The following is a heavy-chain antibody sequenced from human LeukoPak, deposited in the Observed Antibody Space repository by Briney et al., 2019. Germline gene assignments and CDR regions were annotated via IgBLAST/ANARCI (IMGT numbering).Heavy chain of an antibody. Sequence: GASVKVSCKXSGYTFTSYGISWVRQSPGQGLEWMGWISVYNGNTNYSQKLQGRVTMTTDTSTSTAYMELRSLRSDDTAVYYCASPYCTGGTCYAHDAFDIWGQGTMVTVSS. CDR2: ISVYNGNT. J-gene: IGHJ3*02. CDR3: ASPYCTGGTCYAHDAFDI. V-gene: IGHV1-18*01. D-gene: IGHD2-15*01. CDR1: GYTFTSYG.